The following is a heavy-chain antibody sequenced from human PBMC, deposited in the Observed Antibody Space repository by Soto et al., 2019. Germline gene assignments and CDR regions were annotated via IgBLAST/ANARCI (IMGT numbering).Heavy chain of an antibody. J-gene: IGHJ3*02. V-gene: IGHV3-33*01. CDR3: ARVHSSGYYSEAAFDI. CDR2: IWYDGSNK. Sequence: QVQLVESGGGVVQPGRSLRLSCAASGFTFSSYGMHWVRQAPGKGLEWVAVIWYDGSNKYYADSVKGRFTISRDNSKNTLYLQMNSVRAEDTAVYYCARVHSSGYYSEAAFDIWGQGTMVTVSS. D-gene: IGHD3-22*01. CDR1: GFTFSSYG.